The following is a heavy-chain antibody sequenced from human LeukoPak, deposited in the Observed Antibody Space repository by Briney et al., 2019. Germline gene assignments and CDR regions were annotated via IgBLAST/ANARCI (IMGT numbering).Heavy chain of an antibody. Sequence: GASVKVSCKASGYTFTSYGISWVRQAPGQGLEWMGWINPNSGGTNYAQKFQGRVTMTRDTSISTAYMELSRLRSDDTAVYYCARSRSSWDYNWFDPWGQGTLVTVSS. CDR3: ARSRSSWDYNWFDP. J-gene: IGHJ5*02. V-gene: IGHV1-2*02. D-gene: IGHD6-13*01. CDR1: GYTFTSYG. CDR2: INPNSGGT.